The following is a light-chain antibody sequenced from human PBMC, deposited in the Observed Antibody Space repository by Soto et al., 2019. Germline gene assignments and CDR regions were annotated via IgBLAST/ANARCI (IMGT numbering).Light chain of an antibody. CDR3: QQYNSYQWT. Sequence: DNQMTQSPSTLSASVGDRVTITCRASQSISSWLAWYQQKPGKALKLLIYKASNLESGVPSRFSGSGSGREFTLTISSLQPDDFASYYCQQYNSYQWTFGQGTRVEIK. J-gene: IGKJ1*01. V-gene: IGKV1-5*03. CDR1: QSISSW. CDR2: KAS.